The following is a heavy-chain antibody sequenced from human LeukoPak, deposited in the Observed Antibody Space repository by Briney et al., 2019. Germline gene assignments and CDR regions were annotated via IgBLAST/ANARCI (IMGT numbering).Heavy chain of an antibody. CDR3: ARAQTYGDSRLLLDY. CDR2: INWNGGST. CDR1: GLTFSSYA. V-gene: IGHV3-20*04. Sequence: GGSLRLSCAASGLTFSSYAMSWVRQAPGKGLEWVSGINWNGGSTGYADSVEGRFTISRDNAKNSQYLQMNSLRVEDTALYYCARAQTYGDSRLLLDYWGQGTLVTVSS. J-gene: IGHJ4*02. D-gene: IGHD2-21*02.